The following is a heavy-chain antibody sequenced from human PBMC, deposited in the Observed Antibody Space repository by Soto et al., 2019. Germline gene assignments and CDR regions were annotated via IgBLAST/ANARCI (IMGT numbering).Heavy chain of an antibody. CDR3: AHFRHYYDSSGYLPYNWFDP. D-gene: IGHD3-22*01. J-gene: IGHJ5*02. V-gene: IGHV4-39*01. CDR1: GGSISSSSYY. CDR2: IYFSGST. Sequence: QLQLQESGPGLVKPSETLSLTCTVSGGSISSSSYYWVWIRQPPGKGLEWIGSIYFSGSTYYNPSRKSLVTRSVDTPNNQFSLKLSSVTAADTVVYYCAHFRHYYDSSGYLPYNWFDPWGQGTLVTVSS.